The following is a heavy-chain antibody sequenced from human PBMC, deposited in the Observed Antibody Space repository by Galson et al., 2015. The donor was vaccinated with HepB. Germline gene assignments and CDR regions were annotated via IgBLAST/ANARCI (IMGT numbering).Heavy chain of an antibody. V-gene: IGHV3-23*01. Sequence: SLRLSCAASGFTFSSYAMSWVRQAPGKGLEWVSAISGSGGSTYYADSVKGRFTISRDNSKNTLYLQMNSLSAEDTAVYYCAKDFKMDVVVVVGSVGMDVWGQGTTVTVSS. CDR3: AKDFKMDVVVVVGSVGMDV. CDR2: ISGSGGST. D-gene: IGHD2-15*01. J-gene: IGHJ6*02. CDR1: GFTFSSYA.